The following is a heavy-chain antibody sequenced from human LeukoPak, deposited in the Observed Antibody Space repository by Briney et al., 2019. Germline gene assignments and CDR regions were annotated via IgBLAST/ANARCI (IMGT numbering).Heavy chain of an antibody. J-gene: IGHJ4*02. CDR1: GFTFSSYS. Sequence: PGGSLRLSCAASGFTFSSYSMNWVRQAPGKGLEWVSSISSSSSYIYYADSVKGRFTISRDNAKNSLYLQMNSLRAEDTAVYYCARVGGVVVAATRLDYWGQGTLVTVSS. V-gene: IGHV3-21*01. CDR2: ISSSSSYI. D-gene: IGHD2-15*01. CDR3: ARVGGVVVAATRLDY.